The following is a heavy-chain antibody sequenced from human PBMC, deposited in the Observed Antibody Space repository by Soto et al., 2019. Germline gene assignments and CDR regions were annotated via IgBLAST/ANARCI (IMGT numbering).Heavy chain of an antibody. J-gene: IGHJ6*03. Sequence: GGSLRLSCAASGFTFSSYAMSWVRQAPGKGLEWVSAISGSGGSTYYADSVKGRFTISRDNSKNTLYLQMNSLRAEDTAVYYCATRRSSGHYYMDVWGKGTTVTVSS. D-gene: IGHD6-19*01. CDR2: ISGSGGST. V-gene: IGHV3-23*01. CDR3: ATRRSSGHYYMDV. CDR1: GFTFSSYA.